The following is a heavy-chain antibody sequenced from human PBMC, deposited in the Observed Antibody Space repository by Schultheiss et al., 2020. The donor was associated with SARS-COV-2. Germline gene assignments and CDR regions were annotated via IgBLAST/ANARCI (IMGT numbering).Heavy chain of an antibody. V-gene: IGHV1-24*01. CDR3: AIYSGSYVSYYFDY. D-gene: IGHD1-26*01. CDR2: FDPEDGET. J-gene: IGHJ4*02. Sequence: ASVKVSCKVSGYTLTELSMHWVRQAPGKGLEWMGGFDPEDGETIYAQKFQGRVTMTEDTSTDTAYMELSSLRSEDTAVYYCAIYSGSYVSYYFDYWGQGTLVTVSS. CDR1: GYTLTELS.